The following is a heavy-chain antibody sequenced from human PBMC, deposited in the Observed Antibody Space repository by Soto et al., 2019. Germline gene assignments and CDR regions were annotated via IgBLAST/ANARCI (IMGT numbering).Heavy chain of an antibody. J-gene: IGHJ6*02. CDR3: AKRIAARPDYYYGMDV. V-gene: IGHV3-30*02. D-gene: IGHD6-6*01. CDR2: IWYDGSKK. Sequence: GGSLRLSCAASGFTFSSFGMHWVRQAPGKGLEWVSLIWYDGSKKSYADSVKGRFTISRDNSKNTLYLQMNSLRAEDTAVYYCAKRIAARPDYYYGMDVWGQGTTVTVSS. CDR1: GFTFSSFG.